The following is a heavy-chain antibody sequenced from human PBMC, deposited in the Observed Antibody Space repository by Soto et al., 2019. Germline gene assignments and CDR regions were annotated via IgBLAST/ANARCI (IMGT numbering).Heavy chain of an antibody. V-gene: IGHV3-30*18. J-gene: IGHJ4*02. Sequence: QVPLVESGGGVVQPGRSLRLSCAASGFSFSNYAIHWVRQAPGKGLEWVALISYEGSSQSYGDSVKGRITSPRDNSKNTLSLEMNNLRPEDTAVYYCAKTIGLRLGELSPDYWGQGTLVTVSS. D-gene: IGHD3-16*02. CDR2: ISYEGSSQ. CDR3: AKTIGLRLGELSPDY. CDR1: GFSFSNYA.